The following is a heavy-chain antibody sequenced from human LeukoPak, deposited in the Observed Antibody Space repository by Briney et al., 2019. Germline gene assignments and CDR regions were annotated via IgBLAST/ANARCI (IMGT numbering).Heavy chain of an antibody. D-gene: IGHD6-6*01. V-gene: IGHV1-18*01. CDR2: ISAYNGNT. Sequence: ASVKVSCKASGYTFTSYGISWVRQAPGQGLEWMGWISAYNGNTNYAQKLQGRVTITADKSTSTAYMELSSLRSEDTAVYYCARDKAARHQYYGMDVWGQGTTVTVSS. CDR1: GYTFTSYG. J-gene: IGHJ6*02. CDR3: ARDKAARHQYYGMDV.